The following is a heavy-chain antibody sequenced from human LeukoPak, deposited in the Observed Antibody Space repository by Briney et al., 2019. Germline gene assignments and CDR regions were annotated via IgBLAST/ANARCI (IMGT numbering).Heavy chain of an antibody. Sequence: PGGCLRLSCAASRFTFSSYWMHWVREAAGTGLVWVSRINSDGSITSYAASVKGRFTISRDNAKNTLYLQMSCLRAEDTAVYYCARVFSSSWYGSIGYWGQGTLVTVFS. D-gene: IGHD6-13*01. CDR2: INSDGSIT. CDR3: ARVFSSSWYGSIGY. V-gene: IGHV3-74*01. CDR1: RFTFSSYW. J-gene: IGHJ4*02.